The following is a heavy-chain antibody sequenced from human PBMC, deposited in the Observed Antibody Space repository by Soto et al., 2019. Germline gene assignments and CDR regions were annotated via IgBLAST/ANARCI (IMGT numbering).Heavy chain of an antibody. CDR2: ISSSSSYI. CDR1: RFAFSSYS. V-gene: IGHV3-21*01. CDR3: AREYYYDSSGPGCPDY. J-gene: IGHJ4*02. D-gene: IGHD3-22*01. Sequence: GGSLRLSCAVSRFAFSSYSMNWVRQAPGKGLEWVSSISSSSSYIYYADSVKGRFTISRDNAKNSLYLQMNSLRAEDTAVYYCAREYYYDSSGPGCPDYWGQGTLVTVSS.